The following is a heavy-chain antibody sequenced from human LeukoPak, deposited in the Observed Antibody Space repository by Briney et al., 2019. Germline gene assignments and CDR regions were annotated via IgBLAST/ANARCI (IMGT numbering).Heavy chain of an antibody. J-gene: IGHJ4*02. CDR3: ARRRRGPEPGATEF. CDR2: IYYSGIT. D-gene: IGHD1-26*01. CDR1: GGSISSSSYY. V-gene: IGHV4-39*01. Sequence: PSETLSLXCTVSGGSISSSSYYWGWIRQPPGKGLEWIANIYYSGITYYNPSLKSRVTISIDTSKNQFSLKVNSVTAADTAVYYCARRRRGPEPGATEFWGQGTLVTVSS.